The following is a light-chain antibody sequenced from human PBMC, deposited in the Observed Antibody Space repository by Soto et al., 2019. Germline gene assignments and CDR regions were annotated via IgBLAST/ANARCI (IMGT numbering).Light chain of an antibody. V-gene: IGKV1-5*01. CDR2: DAS. CDR3: QQYNSSSWS. Sequence: DIQMTQSPSTLAASVGDRVTTTCRASQSISTWLAWYQQKPGKAPKLLIYDASSLEGVVPSRFCGMGSGTEFTLTISGLQPDDFATYYCQQYNSSSWSFGQGTKVDIK. CDR1: QSISTW. J-gene: IGKJ1*01.